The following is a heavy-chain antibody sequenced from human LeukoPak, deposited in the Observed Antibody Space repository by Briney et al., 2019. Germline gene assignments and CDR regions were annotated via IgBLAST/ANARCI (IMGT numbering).Heavy chain of an antibody. CDR3: ARDPYYDILTGPSGFDY. Sequence: ASVNVSCKASGYTFTSYYMHWVRQAPGQGLEWMGIINPSGGSTSYAQKFQGRVTMTRDTSTSTVYMELSSLRSEDTAVYYCARDPYYDILTGPSGFDYWGQGTLVTVSS. V-gene: IGHV1-46*01. CDR1: GYTFTSYY. D-gene: IGHD3-9*01. J-gene: IGHJ4*02. CDR2: INPSGGST.